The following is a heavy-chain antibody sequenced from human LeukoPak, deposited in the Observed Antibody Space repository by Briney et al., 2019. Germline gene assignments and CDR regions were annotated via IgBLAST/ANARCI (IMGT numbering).Heavy chain of an antibody. CDR2: IIPLFRTA. CDR3: ARGGSGSPLDY. D-gene: IGHD6-19*01. CDR1: GGIFSSYA. V-gene: IGHV1-69*13. J-gene: IGHJ4*02. Sequence: ASVKVSCKASGGIFSSYAISWVRQAPGQGLEWMGGIIPLFRTANFAQKFQGRVTITADESTSTAYMELSSLRSEDTAVYYCARGGSGSPLDYWGQGTLVTVSS.